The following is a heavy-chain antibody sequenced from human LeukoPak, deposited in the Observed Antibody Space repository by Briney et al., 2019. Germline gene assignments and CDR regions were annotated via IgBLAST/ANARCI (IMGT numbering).Heavy chain of an antibody. CDR2: IRYDGSSK. D-gene: IGHD5-18*01. V-gene: IGHV3-30*02. J-gene: IGHJ6*03. CDR1: GFTFSSYG. Sequence: GGSLRLSCAASGFTFSSYGMHWVRQAPGKGLDWVAFIRYDGSSKYYADSVKGRFTISRDNSKNTLYLQMNSLRAEDTAVYYCARPGARGYSYGYSYYYYMDVWGKGTTVTVSS. CDR3: ARPGARGYSYGYSYYYYMDV.